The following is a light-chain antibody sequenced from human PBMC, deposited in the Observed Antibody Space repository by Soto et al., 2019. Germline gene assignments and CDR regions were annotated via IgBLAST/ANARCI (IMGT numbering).Light chain of an antibody. CDR1: QSVDNNY. CDR2: GTS. CDR3: QQYGTAPYT. Sequence: ETVVTQSPGTLSLSPGEGATLSCRASQSVDNNYLAWYQQKPGQAPRLLIHGTSNRASGIPDRFSGSGSGTDFTLHIIRLEPEDFAVYYCQQYGTAPYTFGQGTTLELK. J-gene: IGKJ2*01. V-gene: IGKV3-20*01.